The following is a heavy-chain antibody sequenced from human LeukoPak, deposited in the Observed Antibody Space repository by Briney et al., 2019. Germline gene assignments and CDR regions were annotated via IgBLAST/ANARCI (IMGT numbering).Heavy chain of an antibody. CDR1: GYTFTTYY. CDR2: INPSAGST. J-gene: IGHJ4*02. D-gene: IGHD2-15*01. V-gene: IGHV1-46*01. Sequence: ASVKVSCKASGYTFTTYYMHWVRQAPGQGLEWMGIINPSAGSTSCAQKFQGRVTMTRDTSRSTVYMELSSLRSEDTAVYCCARLSCSGGSCYLKYWGQGTLVTVSS. CDR3: ARLSCSGGSCYLKY.